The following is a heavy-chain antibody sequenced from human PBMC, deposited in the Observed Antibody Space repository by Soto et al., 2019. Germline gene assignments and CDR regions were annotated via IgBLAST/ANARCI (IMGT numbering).Heavy chain of an antibody. J-gene: IGHJ6*02. CDR3: ARSHDSSCYYPRWYYYGMDV. CDR1: GGSISSSNW. CDR2: IYHSGST. D-gene: IGHD3-22*01. Sequence: QVQLQEWGPGLVKPSGTLSLTCAVSGGSISSSNWWSWVRQPPGKGLEWIGEIYHSGSTNYNPSLKSRVTISVDKSKIHFSLKLSSVTAADTAVYYCARSHDSSCYYPRWYYYGMDVWGQVTTVTVSS. V-gene: IGHV4-4*02.